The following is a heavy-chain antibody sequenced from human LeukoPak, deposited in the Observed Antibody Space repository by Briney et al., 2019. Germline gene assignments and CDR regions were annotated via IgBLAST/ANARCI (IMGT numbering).Heavy chain of an antibody. Sequence: PSETLSLTCTVSGGSISSYYWSWIRQPAGKGLEWIGRIYSTGSTNYNPSLKSRVTMSIDTSKNQFSLRLRSVTAADTAVYYCARQIASAGTAGFDFWGQGALVTVSS. CDR3: ARQIASAGTAGFDF. D-gene: IGHD6-13*01. V-gene: IGHV4-4*07. CDR2: IYSTGST. J-gene: IGHJ4*02. CDR1: GGSISSYY.